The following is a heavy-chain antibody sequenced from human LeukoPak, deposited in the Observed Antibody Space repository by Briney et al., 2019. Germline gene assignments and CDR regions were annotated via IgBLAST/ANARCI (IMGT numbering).Heavy chain of an antibody. CDR1: GYTFASYY. Sequence: ASVKVSCKASGYTFASYYVHWVRQAPGQGLEWMGIINPSGGNTTYAQKFQGRVTMTRDMSTSTVYMELSSLRSEDTAVYHCARDTYTSGNYSYMDVWGKGTTVTVSS. CDR2: INPSGGNT. V-gene: IGHV1-46*01. D-gene: IGHD1-26*01. J-gene: IGHJ6*03. CDR3: ARDTYTSGNYSYMDV.